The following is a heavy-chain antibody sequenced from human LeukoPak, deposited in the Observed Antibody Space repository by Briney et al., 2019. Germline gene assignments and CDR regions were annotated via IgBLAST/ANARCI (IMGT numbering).Heavy chain of an antibody. D-gene: IGHD5-24*01. CDR3: ARKEIGYYGMDV. CDR1: GFTFRNYA. J-gene: IGHJ6*02. V-gene: IGHV3-23*01. Sequence: GGSLRLSCAASGFTFRNYAMSWVRQAPGKGLEWVSVISDSGGTTFYADSVKGRFTISRDNSMNTLYMQMNSLRAEDTAVYYCARKEIGYYGMDVWGQGTTVTVSS. CDR2: ISDSGGTT.